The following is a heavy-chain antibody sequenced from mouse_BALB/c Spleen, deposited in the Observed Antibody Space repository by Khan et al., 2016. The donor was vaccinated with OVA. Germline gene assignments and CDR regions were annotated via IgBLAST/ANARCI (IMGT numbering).Heavy chain of an antibody. CDR2: ISSGSTYT. J-gene: IGHJ1*01. V-gene: IGHV5-6-4*01. Sequence: EVELVESGGGLVKPGGSLKLSCAASGFSFSSYTMSWVRQTPEKRLEWVATISSGSTYTYSPDSVKGRFTISRDNAKNHLYLQMSSLRSEDTAIYYCTRDGNYAHWYFDVWGAGTTVTVSS. CDR3: TRDGNYAHWYFDV. D-gene: IGHD2-1*01. CDR1: GFSFSSYT.